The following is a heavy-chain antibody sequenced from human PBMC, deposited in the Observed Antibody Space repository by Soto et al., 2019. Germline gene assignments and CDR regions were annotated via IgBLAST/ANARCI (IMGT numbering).Heavy chain of an antibody. CDR3: ARGYSHYAH. J-gene: IGHJ4*02. V-gene: IGHV4-61*01. Sequence: PSETLSLTCTVSGGSVSRDSNFWSWIRQPPGKGLEWIGYIYYSGPTRYNPSLESRVTISIDSSKSQVSLNLTSVTAADTAVYYCARGYSHYAHWGRGTLVTVSS. CDR1: GGSVSRDSNF. CDR2: IYYSGPT. D-gene: IGHD4-4*01.